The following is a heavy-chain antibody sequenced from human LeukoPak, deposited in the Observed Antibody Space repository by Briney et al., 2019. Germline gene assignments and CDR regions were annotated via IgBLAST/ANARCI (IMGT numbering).Heavy chain of an antibody. CDR3: ARDNTAMAPVSHYYYYYMDV. J-gene: IGHJ6*03. D-gene: IGHD5-18*01. CDR2: ITSGRRT. V-gene: IGHV3-69-1*01. CDR1: GLTFSDCY. Sequence: GWALTLSCAASGLTFSDCYMSWIRQAPGKGPEGVASITSGRRTYYLHSVQGRFPTSRDNAKNSLYLQMNSLRAEDTAVYYCARDNTAMAPVSHYYYYYMDVWGKGTTVTVSS.